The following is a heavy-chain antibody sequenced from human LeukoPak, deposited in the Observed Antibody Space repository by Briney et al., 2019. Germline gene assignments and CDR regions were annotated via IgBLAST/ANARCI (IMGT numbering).Heavy chain of an antibody. J-gene: IGHJ6*02. CDR2: IIPIFGSP. Sequence: SSVKVSCKASGGTFSSYAISWLRQAPGQGLEWMGGIIPIFGSPSYPQKFQDRLTITADESTSTACMELSSLRFEDTAVYYCASRYCSTDSCRSSTYYYYGMDVWGQGTTVTVSS. CDR1: GGTFSSYA. D-gene: IGHD2-2*01. CDR3: ASRYCSTDSCRSSTYYYYGMDV. V-gene: IGHV1-69*01.